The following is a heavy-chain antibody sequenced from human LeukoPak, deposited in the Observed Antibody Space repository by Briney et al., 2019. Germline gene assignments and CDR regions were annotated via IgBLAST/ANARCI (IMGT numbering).Heavy chain of an antibody. D-gene: IGHD1-7*01. CDR2: IRSKAYGGTT. Sequence: GGSLRLSCTASGFTFGDYAMSWVRQAPGKGLEWVGFIRSKAYGGTTEYAASVKGRFTISRDDSKSIAYLQMNSLKTEDTAVYYCTRGYNWNYVNDLDYWGQGTLVTVSS. CDR1: GFTFGDYA. J-gene: IGHJ4*02. V-gene: IGHV3-49*04. CDR3: TRGYNWNYVNDLDY.